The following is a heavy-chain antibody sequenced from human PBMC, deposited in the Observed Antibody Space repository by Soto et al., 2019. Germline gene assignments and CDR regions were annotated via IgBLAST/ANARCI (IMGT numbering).Heavy chain of an antibody. CDR2: VSGSGSRT. V-gene: IGHV3-23*01. D-gene: IGHD5-18*01. Sequence: GGSLRLSCEASGFTFSTYAMSWVRQTLGKGLEWVSSVSGSGSRTYYTDSLKGRFTIFRDNSKNTLYLQMTSLRAEDTAVYYCAKAVMQLWLPYYFDYWGQGIVVTVSS. J-gene: IGHJ4*02. CDR3: AKAVMQLWLPYYFDY. CDR1: GFTFSTYA.